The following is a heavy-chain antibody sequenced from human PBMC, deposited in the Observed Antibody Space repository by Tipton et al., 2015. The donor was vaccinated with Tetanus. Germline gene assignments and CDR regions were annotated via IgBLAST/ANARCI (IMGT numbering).Heavy chain of an antibody. D-gene: IGHD5-18*01. Sequence: SLLLSCAASGFTFDDYTIPFFLPSPFPFLSFFSLIRWNGGGTHYADSVKGRFTVSRDNAKNSLYLQMSSPRAEDTAVYYCARDASRYTYGSNYFDYWGQGTLVTVSS. CDR2: IRWNGGGT. V-gene: IGHV3-43*01. J-gene: IGHJ4*02. CDR3: ARDASRYTYGSNYFDY. CDR1: GFTFDDYT.